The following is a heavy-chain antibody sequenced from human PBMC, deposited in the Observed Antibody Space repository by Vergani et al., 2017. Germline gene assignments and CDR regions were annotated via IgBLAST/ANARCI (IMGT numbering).Heavy chain of an antibody. V-gene: IGHV1-69*12. CDR3: ARGGITMVRGVITPESWFDP. CDR1: GGTFSSYA. Sequence: QVQLVQSGAEVKKPGSSVKVSCKASGGTFSSYAISWVRQAPGQGLEWMGGIIPIFGTANYAQKFQGRVTITADESTSTAYRELSSLRSEDTAVYYGARGGITMVRGVITPESWFDPWGQGTLVTVSS. D-gene: IGHD3-10*01. J-gene: IGHJ5*02. CDR2: IIPIFGTA.